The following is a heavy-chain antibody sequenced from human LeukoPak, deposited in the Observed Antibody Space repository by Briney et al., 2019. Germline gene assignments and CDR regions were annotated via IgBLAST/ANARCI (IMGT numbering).Heavy chain of an antibody. CDR1: GFTFSSYW. J-gene: IGHJ6*02. D-gene: IGHD3-22*01. V-gene: IGHV3-74*01. Sequence: GGSLRLSCAASGFTFSSYWMHWVRQAPGKGLVWVSRINSDGSSTSYADSVKGRFTISRDNAKNTLYLQMNSLRAEDTAVYYCARAPLNYYDGSVYYGMDVWGQGTTVTVSS. CDR3: ARAPLNYYDGSVYYGMDV. CDR2: INSDGSST.